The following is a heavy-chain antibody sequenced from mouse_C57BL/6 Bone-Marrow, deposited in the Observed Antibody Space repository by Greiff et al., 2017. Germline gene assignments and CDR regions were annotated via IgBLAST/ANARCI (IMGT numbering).Heavy chain of an antibody. Sequence: VQLKESGGGLVKPGGSLKLSCAASGFTFSSYAMSWVRQTPEKRLEWVATISDGGSYTYYPDNVKGRFTISRDNAKNNLYLQMSHLKSEDTAMYYCARDPPSYYYGSSWFAYWGQGTLVTVSA. V-gene: IGHV5-4*01. CDR3: ARDPPSYYYGSSWFAY. CDR2: ISDGGSYT. J-gene: IGHJ3*01. CDR1: GFTFSSYA. D-gene: IGHD1-1*01.